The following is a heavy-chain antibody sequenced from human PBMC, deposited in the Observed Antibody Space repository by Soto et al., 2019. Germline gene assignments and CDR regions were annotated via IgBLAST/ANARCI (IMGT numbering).Heavy chain of an antibody. CDR3: ARDLGYDSSGYYSTHDY. V-gene: IGHV1-69*13. Sequence: SVKVSCKASGGTFSSYAISWVRQAPGQGLEWMGGIIPIFGIANYAQKFQGRVTITADESTSTAYMELSSLRSEDTAVYYCARDLGYDSSGYYSTHDYWGQGTLVTVSS. D-gene: IGHD3-22*01. J-gene: IGHJ4*02. CDR2: IIPIFGIA. CDR1: GGTFSSYA.